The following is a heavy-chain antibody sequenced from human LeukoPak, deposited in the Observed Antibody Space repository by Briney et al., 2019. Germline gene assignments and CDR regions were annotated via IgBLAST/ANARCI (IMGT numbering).Heavy chain of an antibody. CDR1: GFTFSSYA. V-gene: IGHV3-30-3*01. CDR2: ISYDGSNK. D-gene: IGHD3-10*01. CDR3: ASLHYELGEHFDY. Sequence: GGSLRLSCAASGFTFSSYAMHWVRQAPGKGLEWVAVISYDGSNKYYADSVKGRFTISRDNSKNTLYLQMNSLRAEDTAVYYCASLHYELGEHFDYWGQGTLVTVSS. J-gene: IGHJ4*02.